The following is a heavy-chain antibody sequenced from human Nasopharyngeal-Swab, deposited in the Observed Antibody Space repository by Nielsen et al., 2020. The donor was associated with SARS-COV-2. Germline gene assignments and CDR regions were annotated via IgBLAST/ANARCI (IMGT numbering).Heavy chain of an antibody. CDR2: IYSGGST. V-gene: IGHV3-53*05. CDR3: VKERGGGSNGDYALDF. J-gene: IGHJ4*02. CDR1: GFTVSSNY. D-gene: IGHD4-17*01. Sequence: GGSLRLSCAASGFTVSSNYMSWVRQAPGKGLEWVSVIYSGGSTYYADSVKGRFTISRDNSKNTLYLQMTSLSPEDTAVYYCVKERGGGSNGDYALDFWGQGTLVTVSS.